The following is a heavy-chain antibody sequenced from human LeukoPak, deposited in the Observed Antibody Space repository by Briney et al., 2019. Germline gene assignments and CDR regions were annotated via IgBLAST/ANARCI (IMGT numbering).Heavy chain of an antibody. V-gene: IGHV4-34*01. CDR1: GGSFSGYY. Sequence: SETLSLTCTVSGGSFSGYYWSWIRQPPGKGLEWIGEINHSGSTNYNPSLKSRVTISVDTSKNQFSLKLSSVTAADTAVYYCAREFPQLSAFDIWGQGTMVTVSS. J-gene: IGHJ3*02. CDR3: AREFPQLSAFDI. D-gene: IGHD3-10*01. CDR2: INHSGST.